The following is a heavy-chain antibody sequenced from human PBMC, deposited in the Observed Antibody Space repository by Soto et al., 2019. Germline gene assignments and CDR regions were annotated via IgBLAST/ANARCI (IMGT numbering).Heavy chain of an antibody. V-gene: IGHV1-46*01. CDR2: INPASGST. CDR1: GYTFTHYY. D-gene: IGHD6-13*01. Sequence: QVQLVQSGAEVKKPGASVKLSCRTSGYTFTHYYIHWVRQAPGQGLEWLAIINPASGSTNYAQDFQGRVTLTMDTSPTKVYMELSGLRAEDTAIFYCARDLAAGDHWGQGTLVTVSS. CDR3: ARDLAAGDH. J-gene: IGHJ4*02.